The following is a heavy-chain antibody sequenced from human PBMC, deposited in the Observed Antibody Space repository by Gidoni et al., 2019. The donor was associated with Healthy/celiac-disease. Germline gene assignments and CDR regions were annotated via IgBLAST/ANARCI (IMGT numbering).Heavy chain of an antibody. J-gene: IGHJ5*02. CDR1: GGTFSSYT. CDR3: ARAVRNYDSSGYYLAWFDP. CDR2: IIPILGIA. D-gene: IGHD3-22*01. Sequence: QVQLVQSGAEVKKPGSSVKVSCKASGGTFSSYTISWVRQAPGQGLEWMVRIIPILGIANYAQKFQGRVTITADKSTSTAYMELSSLRSEDTAVYYCARAVRNYDSSGYYLAWFDPWGQGTLVTVSS. V-gene: IGHV1-69*02.